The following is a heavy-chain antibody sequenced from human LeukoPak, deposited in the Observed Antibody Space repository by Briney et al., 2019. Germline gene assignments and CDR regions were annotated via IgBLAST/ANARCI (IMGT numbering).Heavy chain of an antibody. CDR1: GFTFSSYA. Sequence: GSLILSCAASGFTFSSYAMHWVRQAPGKGLEWVAVISYDGSNKYYADSVKGRFTISRDNSKNTLYLQMNSLRAEDTAVYYCANYGDYFDYWGQGTLVTVSS. D-gene: IGHD4-17*01. CDR3: ANYGDYFDY. V-gene: IGHV3-30-3*01. CDR2: ISYDGSNK. J-gene: IGHJ4*02.